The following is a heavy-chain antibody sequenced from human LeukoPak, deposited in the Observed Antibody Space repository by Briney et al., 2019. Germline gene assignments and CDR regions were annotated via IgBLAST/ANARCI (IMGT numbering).Heavy chain of an antibody. CDR3: ARGIAAVGTWYCDP. CDR2: IIPIFGTA. CDR1: GGTFSSYA. D-gene: IGHD6-13*01. V-gene: IGHV1-69*13. Sequence: ASVKVSCKASGGTFSSYAISWVRQAPGQGLEWMGGIIPIFGTANYAQKFQGRVTITADESTSTAYMELSSLRSEDTAVYYCARGIAAVGTWYCDPWGQGTLVTVSS. J-gene: IGHJ5*02.